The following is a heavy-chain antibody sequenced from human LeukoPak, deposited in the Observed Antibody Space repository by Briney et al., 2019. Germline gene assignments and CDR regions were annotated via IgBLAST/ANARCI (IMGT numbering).Heavy chain of an antibody. V-gene: IGHV4-59*01. D-gene: IGHD3-3*01. J-gene: IGHJ4*02. CDR2: IYYCGST. Sequence: SETLSLTCTVSGGSISSYYWSWIRQPPGKGLEWIGYIYYCGSTNYNPSLKSRVTISVDTSKNQFSLKLSSVTAADTAVYYCAREKGNYDFWSGSSIGYYFDYWGQGTLVTVSS. CDR1: GGSISSYY. CDR3: AREKGNYDFWSGSSIGYYFDY.